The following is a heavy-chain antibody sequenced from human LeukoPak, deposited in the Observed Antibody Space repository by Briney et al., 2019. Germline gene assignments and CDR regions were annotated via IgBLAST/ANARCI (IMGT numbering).Heavy chain of an antibody. Sequence: ASVKVSCKASGYTFTNNYLHWVRQAPGQGLEWMGMIYPRDGSTSYAQNFQGRVTVTRDTSTTTVHMELRGLRSEDTAVYYCVRDQEGFDYWGQGTVVTVSS. J-gene: IGHJ4*02. V-gene: IGHV1-46*01. CDR3: VRDQEGFDY. CDR2: IYPRDGST. CDR1: GYTFTNNY.